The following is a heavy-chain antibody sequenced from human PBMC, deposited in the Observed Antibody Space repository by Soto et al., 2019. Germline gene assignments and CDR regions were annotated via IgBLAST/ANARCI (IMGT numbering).Heavy chain of an antibody. Sequence: TGGSMGLSCAASGLTFSNAWMNWVRQAPGKGLEWVGRIKSKTDGGTTDYAAPVKGRFTISRDDSKNTLYLQMNSLKTEDTAVYYCTTEMIVVVITPDDAFDIWGQGTMVTVSS. CDR1: GLTFSNAW. CDR2: IKSKTDGGTT. CDR3: TTEMIVVVITPDDAFDI. D-gene: IGHD3-22*01. V-gene: IGHV3-15*07. J-gene: IGHJ3*02.